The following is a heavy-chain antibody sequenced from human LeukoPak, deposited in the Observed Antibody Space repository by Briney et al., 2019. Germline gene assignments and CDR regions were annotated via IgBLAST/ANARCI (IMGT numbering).Heavy chain of an antibody. J-gene: IGHJ1*01. V-gene: IGHV3-9*01. CDR3: AKDIEEPVKQLGYTFQH. CDR2: ISWNSGSI. D-gene: IGHD6-6*01. Sequence: HTGRSLRLSCAASGFTFDDYAMHWVRQAPGKGLEWVSGISWNSGSIGYADSVKGRYTISRDNAKNSLYLQMNSLRAEDTALYYCAKDIEEPVKQLGYTFQHWGQGTLVTVSS. CDR1: GFTFDDYA.